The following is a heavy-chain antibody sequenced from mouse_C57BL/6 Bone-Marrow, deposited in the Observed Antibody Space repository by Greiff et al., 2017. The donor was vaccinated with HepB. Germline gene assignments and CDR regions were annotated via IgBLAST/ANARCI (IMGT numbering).Heavy chain of an antibody. D-gene: IGHD2-4*01. V-gene: IGHV1-64*01. Sequence: VQLQQPGAELVKPGASVKLSCKASGYTFTSYWMHWVKKRPGQGLEWIGMIHPNSGSTNYNEKFKSKATLTVDKSSSTAYMQLSSLTSEDSAVYYCARRRLRSLAYWGQGTLVTVSA. CDR1: GYTFTSYW. CDR3: ARRRLRSLAY. CDR2: IHPNSGST. J-gene: IGHJ3*01.